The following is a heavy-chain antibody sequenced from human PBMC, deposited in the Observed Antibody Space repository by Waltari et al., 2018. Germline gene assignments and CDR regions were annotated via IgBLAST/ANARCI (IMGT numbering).Heavy chain of an antibody. Sequence: EVQLVESGGGLVQPGGSLRLSCATSGFTFTNYWMSWVRQAPGKGLEWLANINHDGSGKFFLGSVKGRFTISRDNAKKSVYLQMNSLTGEDTAVYYCATSRDAAGNDWCQGTLVTVSS. CDR1: GFTFTNYW. V-gene: IGHV3-7*01. CDR3: ATSRDAAGND. D-gene: IGHD6-13*01. J-gene: IGHJ4*02. CDR2: INHDGSGK.